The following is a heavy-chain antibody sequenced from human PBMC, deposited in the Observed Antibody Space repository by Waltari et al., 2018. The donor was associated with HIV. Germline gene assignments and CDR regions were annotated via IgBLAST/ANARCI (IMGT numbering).Heavy chain of an antibody. CDR2: FDPEDGET. CDR3: ATVFRASHDYPHYYYYGMDV. V-gene: IGHV1-24*01. Sequence: QVQLVQSGAEVKKPGASVKVSCKVSGYTLTELYMHWVRQAPGKGLEWMGGFDPEDGETIYAQKYQGRVTMTEDTSTDTAYMELSSLRSEDTAVYYCATVFRASHDYPHYYYYGMDVWGQGTTVTVSS. J-gene: IGHJ6*02. CDR1: GYTLTELY. D-gene: IGHD4-17*01.